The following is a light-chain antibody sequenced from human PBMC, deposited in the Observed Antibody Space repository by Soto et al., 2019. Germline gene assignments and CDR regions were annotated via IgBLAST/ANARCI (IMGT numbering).Light chain of an antibody. CDR3: QQYHSYWT. J-gene: IGKJ1*01. Sequence: DVVMTQPPLSLPVTLGQSASISCRSSRGLVFSDGNTFLSWFQQRPGQSPRRLIYQVSKRDSGVPDRFSGSGSGTDFTLTISSLQTDDFSTYYCQQYHSYWTFGQGTKVDIK. V-gene: IGKV2-30*01. CDR1: RGLVFSDGNTF. CDR2: QVS.